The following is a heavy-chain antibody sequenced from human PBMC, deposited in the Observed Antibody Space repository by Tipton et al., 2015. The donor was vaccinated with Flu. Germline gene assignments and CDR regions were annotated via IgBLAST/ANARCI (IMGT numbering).Heavy chain of an antibody. V-gene: IGHV3-30*02. CDR2: IRHDESDK. D-gene: IGHD6-19*01. CDR3: AKDGWDTSGWYPFDY. J-gene: IGHJ4*02. Sequence: SLRLSCAASGFAFSGYGMHWVRQAPGKGLEWVAFIRHDESDKYYADSVKGRFTISRDNSNNALYLLMNSLRAEDTAVYYCAKDGWDTSGWYPFDYWGQGTLVTVSS. CDR1: GFAFSGYG.